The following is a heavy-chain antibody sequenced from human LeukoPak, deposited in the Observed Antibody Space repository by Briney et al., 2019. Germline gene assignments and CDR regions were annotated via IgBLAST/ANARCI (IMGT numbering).Heavy chain of an antibody. V-gene: IGHV1-69*13. D-gene: IGHD6-6*01. Sequence: SVKVSCKASGGTFSSYAISWVRQAPGQGLEWMGGIIPIFGTANYAQKFQGRVTITADESTSTAYMELSSLRSEDTAVYYCARASIAGYYYYYYYMDVWGEGTTVTVSS. J-gene: IGHJ6*03. CDR2: IIPIFGTA. CDR1: GGTFSSYA. CDR3: ARASIAGYYYYYYYMDV.